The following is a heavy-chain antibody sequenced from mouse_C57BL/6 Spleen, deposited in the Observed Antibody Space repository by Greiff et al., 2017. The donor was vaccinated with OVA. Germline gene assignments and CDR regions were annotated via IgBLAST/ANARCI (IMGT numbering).Heavy chain of an antibody. J-gene: IGHJ4*01. CDR3: TRPPPRSYAMDY. V-gene: IGHV5-9-1*02. Sequence: EVQGVESGEGLVKPGGSLKLSCAASGFTFSSYAMSWVRQTPEKRLEWVAYISSGGDYIYYADTVKGRFTISRDNARNTLYLQMSSLKSEDTAMYYCTRPPPRSYAMDYWGQGTSVTVSS. CDR2: ISSGGDYI. CDR1: GFTFSSYA.